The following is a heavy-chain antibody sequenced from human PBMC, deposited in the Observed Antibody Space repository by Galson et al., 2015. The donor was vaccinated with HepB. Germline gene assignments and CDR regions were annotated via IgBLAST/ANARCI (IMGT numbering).Heavy chain of an antibody. V-gene: IGHV1-69*13. CDR3: ARGNYDYVWGSYRSIQNVGRFDY. J-gene: IGHJ4*02. D-gene: IGHD3-16*02. CDR1: GGTFSSYA. CDR2: IIPIFGTA. Sequence: SVKVSCKASGGTFSSYAISWVRQAPGQGLEWMGGIIPIFGTANYAQKFQGRVTITADESTSTAYMELSSLRSEDTAVYYCARGNYDYVWGSYRSIQNVGRFDYWGQGTLVTVSS.